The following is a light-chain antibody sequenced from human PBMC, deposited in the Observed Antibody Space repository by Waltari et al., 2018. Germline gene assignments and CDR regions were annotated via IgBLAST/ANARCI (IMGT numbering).Light chain of an antibody. CDR2: WAS. CDR3: QQYYSTPYA. Sequence: DIVMTQSPDSLAVSLGERATINCKSSQSVLYSSNNKNYLAWYHQKPGQPPKLLSYWASTGESWVPDRCSGSVSGPDFTLTISNLQAEDVAVYYVQQYYSTPYAFGQWTKLEIK. V-gene: IGKV4-1*01. CDR1: QSVLYSSNNKNY. J-gene: IGKJ2*01.